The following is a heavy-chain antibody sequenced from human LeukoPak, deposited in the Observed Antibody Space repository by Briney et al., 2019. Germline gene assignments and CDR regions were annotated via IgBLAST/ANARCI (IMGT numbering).Heavy chain of an antibody. CDR3: ARHQKYYDILTGYFNAYYFDY. CDR1: GGSISSSSYY. D-gene: IGHD3-9*01. J-gene: IGHJ4*02. Sequence: PSETLSLTCTVSGGSISSSSYYWGWIRQPPGKGLEWIGSIYYSGNTYYNPSLESRVTISVDTSRTQFPLKLSSVTAADTAVYYCARHQKYYDILTGYFNAYYFDYWGQGTLVTVSS. V-gene: IGHV4-39*01. CDR2: IYYSGNT.